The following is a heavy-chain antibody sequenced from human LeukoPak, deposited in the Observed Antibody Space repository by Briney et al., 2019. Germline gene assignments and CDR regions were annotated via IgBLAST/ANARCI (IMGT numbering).Heavy chain of an antibody. V-gene: IGHV3-64D*09. CDR1: GSPFSSYA. CDR3: VRGYSFGPYGMDV. Sequence: GGSQRLSCSASGSPFSSYAMHWARQAPGKGLEYVSAISDSGGSTYYADSVKGRFTISRDNSKNTLYLQMSSLRAEDTAVYFCVRGYSFGPYGMDVWGQGTTVTVSS. D-gene: IGHD2-15*01. CDR2: ISDSGGST. J-gene: IGHJ6*02.